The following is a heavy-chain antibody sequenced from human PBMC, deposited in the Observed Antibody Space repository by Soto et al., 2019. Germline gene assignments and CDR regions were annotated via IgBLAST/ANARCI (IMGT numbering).Heavy chain of an antibody. J-gene: IGHJ6*02. D-gene: IGHD2-2*01. CDR2: IKQDGSEK. CDR3: ARDPRIPAGPAAMWGYYYYYYGMDV. V-gene: IGHV3-7*05. CDR1: GFTFSSYW. Sequence: GGSLRLCYAASGFTFSSYWMSWVRQAPGKGLEWVANIKQDGSEKYYVDSVKGRFTISRDNAKNSLYLQMNSLRAEDTAVYYCARDPRIPAGPAAMWGYYYYYYGMDVWGQGTTVTV.